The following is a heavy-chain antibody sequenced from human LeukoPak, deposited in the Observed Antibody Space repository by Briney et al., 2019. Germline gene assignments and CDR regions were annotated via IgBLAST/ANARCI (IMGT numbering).Heavy chain of an antibody. J-gene: IGHJ4*02. V-gene: IGHV3-15*01. CDR3: ITFSMIVVVITD. D-gene: IGHD3-22*01. CDR1: GFTFSNAW. CDR2: IKSKSDGGTT. Sequence: PGGSLRLSCAASGFTFSNAWMSWVRQAPGKGLEWVGRIKSKSDGGTTDYAAPVEGRFTISRDDSKNTLYLQMNSLKTEDTAVYYCITFSMIVVVITDWGQGTLVTVSS.